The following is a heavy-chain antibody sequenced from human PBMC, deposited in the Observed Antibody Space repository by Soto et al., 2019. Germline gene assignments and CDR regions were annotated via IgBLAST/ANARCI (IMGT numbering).Heavy chain of an antibody. CDR1: GGSISSYY. J-gene: IGHJ6*03. Sequence: SETLSLTCTVSGGSISSYYWSWIRQPPGKGLEWIGYIYYSGSTNYNPSLKSRVTISVDTSKNQFSLKLSSVTAADTAVYYCARGSGIAAALRGYYYYYYMDVWGKGTTVTVSS. CDR2: IYYSGST. V-gene: IGHV4-59*01. D-gene: IGHD6-13*01. CDR3: ARGSGIAAALRGYYYYYYMDV.